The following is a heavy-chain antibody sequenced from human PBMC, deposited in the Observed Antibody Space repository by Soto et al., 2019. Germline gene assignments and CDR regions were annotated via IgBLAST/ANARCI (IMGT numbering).Heavy chain of an antibody. D-gene: IGHD1-1*01. V-gene: IGHV4-59*01. Sequence: SETLSLTCTVSGGSMNYYYWSWIRQPPGKGLEWIGYIYHSGTAEYNPSLKSRVTLSVDTSKSQFSLRMSSVTTADTAVYYCARDRAIISATTNEYVFEIWGQGNMVTVSS. CDR2: IYHSGTA. CDR3: ARDRAIISATTNEYVFEI. CDR1: GGSMNYYY. J-gene: IGHJ3*02.